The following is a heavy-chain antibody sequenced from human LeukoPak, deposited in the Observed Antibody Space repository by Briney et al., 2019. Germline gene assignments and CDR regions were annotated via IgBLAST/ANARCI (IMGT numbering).Heavy chain of an antibody. V-gene: IGHV1-8*03. CDR2: MNPNSGNT. J-gene: IGHJ6*03. D-gene: IGHD3-22*01. CDR3: ARGRGYYYDSSGYRAYYYMDV. CDR1: GYTFTSYD. Sequence: GASVKVSCKASGYTFTSYDINWVRQATGQGLEWMGWMNPNSGNTGYAQKFQGRVTITRNTSISTAYMELSSLRSEDTAVYYCARGRGYYYDSSGYRAYYYMDVWGKGTTVTVSS.